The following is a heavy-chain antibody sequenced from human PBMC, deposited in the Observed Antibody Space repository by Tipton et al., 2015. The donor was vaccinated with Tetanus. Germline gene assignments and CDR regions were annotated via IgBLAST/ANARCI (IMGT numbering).Heavy chain of an antibody. CDR3: ARGGSSPY. J-gene: IGHJ4*02. CDR2: ITPIFGTT. CDR1: GGAFTNYA. D-gene: IGHD2-15*01. V-gene: IGHV1-69*01. Sequence: QSGAEVKKPGSSVKVSCKASGGAFTNYALSWVRQAPGQGLEWVGGITPIFGTTNSAPKFQGRVTITADESTNTAYMELRSLRSDDTAVYYCARGGSSPYWGQGTLVIVSS.